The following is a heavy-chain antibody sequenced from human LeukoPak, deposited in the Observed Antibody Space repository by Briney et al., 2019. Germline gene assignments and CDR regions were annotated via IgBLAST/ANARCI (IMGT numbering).Heavy chain of an antibody. CDR1: GFTFDDYA. Sequence: PGRSPRLSCAASGFTFDDYAMHWVRQAPGKGLEWVSGISWNSGSIGYVDSVKGRFTISRDNAKNSLYLQMNSLRAEDTALYYCAKALGYCSGGSCHGGLDYWGQGTLVTVSS. CDR2: ISWNSGSI. D-gene: IGHD2-15*01. CDR3: AKALGYCSGGSCHGGLDY. J-gene: IGHJ4*02. V-gene: IGHV3-9*01.